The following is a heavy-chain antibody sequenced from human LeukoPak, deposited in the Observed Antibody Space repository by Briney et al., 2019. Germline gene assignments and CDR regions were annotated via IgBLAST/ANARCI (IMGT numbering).Heavy chain of an antibody. CDR3: AREPDA. J-gene: IGHJ5*02. Sequence: SETLSLTCTVSGDSISGSNYHWGWIRQPPGKGLEWLGTVHHTGRAFYNPSLRGRTTVSVDTSKNESSLKLTSVTAADTAVYYCAREPDAWGQGILVIVSS. CDR2: VHHTGRA. V-gene: IGHV4-39*07. CDR1: GDSISGSNYH.